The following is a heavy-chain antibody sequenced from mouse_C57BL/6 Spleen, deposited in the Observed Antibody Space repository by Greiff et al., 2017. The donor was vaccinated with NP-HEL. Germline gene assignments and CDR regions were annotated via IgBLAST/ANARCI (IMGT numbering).Heavy chain of an antibody. V-gene: IGHV14-4*01. CDR3: SCYGGTY. D-gene: IGHD1-1*02. Sequence: EVQLQQSGAELVRPGASVKLSCTASGFNIKDDYMHWVKQRPEQGLEWIGWIDPENGDTEYASKFQGKATITADTPSNTAYLQLSSLTSVDTAVYYCSCYGGTYWGQGTLVTVSA. J-gene: IGHJ3*01. CDR2: IDPENGDT. CDR1: GFNIKDDY.